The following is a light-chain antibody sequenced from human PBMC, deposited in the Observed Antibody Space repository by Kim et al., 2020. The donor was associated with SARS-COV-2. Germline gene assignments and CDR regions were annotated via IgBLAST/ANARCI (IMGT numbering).Light chain of an antibody. CDR2: GKN. CDR3: NSRDSNDDVV. V-gene: IGLV3-19*01. CDR1: SLRRYY. Sequence: SSELTQDPAVSVALGQTVRITCQGDSLRRYYATWYQQKPGQATILVIYGKNNRPSGLPDRFSGSSSGNTASLTITGTQAGDEADYYCNSRDSNDDVVFGG. J-gene: IGLJ2*01.